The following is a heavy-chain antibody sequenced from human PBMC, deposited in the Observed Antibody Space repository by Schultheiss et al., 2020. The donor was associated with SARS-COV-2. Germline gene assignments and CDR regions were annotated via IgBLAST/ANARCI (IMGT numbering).Heavy chain of an antibody. CDR3: ARLGDYYYFDY. D-gene: IGHD3-22*01. CDR1: GFTFSSYW. J-gene: IGHJ4*02. V-gene: IGHV3-7*01. Sequence: GGSLRLSCAASGFTFSSYWMGWVRQAPGKGLEWVANIKQDGSEKYYVDSVKGRFTISRDNAKNSLYLQMNSLRAEDTAVYYCARLGDYYYFDYWGQGTLVTVSS. CDR2: IKQDGSEK.